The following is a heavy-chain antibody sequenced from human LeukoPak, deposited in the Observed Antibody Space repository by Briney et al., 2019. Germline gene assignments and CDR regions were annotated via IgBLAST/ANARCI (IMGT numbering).Heavy chain of an antibody. J-gene: IGHJ6*02. CDR3: ARAGGYSGMDV. Sequence: SSETLSLTCTVSGGSVTIGGYHWSWIRQPPGKGLEWIGHIYYTGRISYNPSLNSRVTMSIDTSKKRFSLKLNSVSAADTAVYHCARAGGYSGMDVWGQGTTVTVSS. D-gene: IGHD5-12*01. V-gene: IGHV4-61*08. CDR1: GGSVTIGGYH. CDR2: IYYTGRI.